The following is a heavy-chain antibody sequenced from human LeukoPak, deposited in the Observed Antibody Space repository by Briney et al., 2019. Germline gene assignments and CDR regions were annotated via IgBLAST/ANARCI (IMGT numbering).Heavy chain of an antibody. D-gene: IGHD2-2*01. V-gene: IGHV4-39*01. CDR1: GGSISSSSYY. J-gene: IGHJ4*02. Sequence: SETLSLTCTVSGGSISSSSYYWGWIRQPPGKGLEWIGSIYYGGSTYYNPSLKSRVTISVDTSKNQFSLKLSSVTAADTAVYYCARAGYCSSTSCYRGRLGYWGQGTLVTVSS. CDR2: IYYGGST. CDR3: ARAGYCSSTSCYRGRLGY.